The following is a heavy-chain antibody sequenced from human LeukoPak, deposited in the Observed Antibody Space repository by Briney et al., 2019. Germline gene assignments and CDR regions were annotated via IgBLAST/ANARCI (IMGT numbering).Heavy chain of an antibody. J-gene: IGHJ5*02. V-gene: IGHV1-69*06. CDR2: IIPIFGTA. CDR3: ARVRLYCSSTSCYEGGWFDP. CDR1: GGTFSSYA. D-gene: IGHD2-2*01. Sequence: SVKVSCKASGGTFSSYAISWVRQAPGQGLEWMGGIIPIFGTANYAQKFQGRVTITADKSTSTACMELSSLRSEDTAVYYCARVRLYCSSTSCYEGGWFDPWGQGTLVTVSS.